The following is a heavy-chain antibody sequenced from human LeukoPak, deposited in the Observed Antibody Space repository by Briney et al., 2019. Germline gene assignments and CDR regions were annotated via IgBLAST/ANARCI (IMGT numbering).Heavy chain of an antibody. CDR2: ISPYNGNT. J-gene: IGHJ5*02. CDR3: ATSITLLRGVIISGDWFDP. Sequence: ASVKVSCNASGYSFTSYSISWVRQAPGQGLEWVRSISPYNGNTNYAQKLQGRVTMTTDTSTSTAYMDLRSLRSDDTAPYYCATSITLLRGVIISGDWFDPWGQGTLVTVSS. V-gene: IGHV1-18*01. CDR1: GYSFTSYS. D-gene: IGHD3-10*01.